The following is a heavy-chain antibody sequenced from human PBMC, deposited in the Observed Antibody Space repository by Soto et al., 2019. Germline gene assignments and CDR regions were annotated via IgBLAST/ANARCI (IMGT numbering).Heavy chain of an antibody. CDR1: VYPFTSYG. Sequence: GGSMTISCKGSVYPFTSYGVSWVRQMPGKGLEWMGRIDPSDSYTNYSPSFQGHVIISADKSISTAYLQWSSLKASDTAMYYCAIGLPGQVGYCSSTSCYRDDAFDIWGQGTMVNVSS. D-gene: IGHD2-2*02. J-gene: IGHJ3*02. CDR2: IDPSDSYT. V-gene: IGHV5-10-1*01. CDR3: AIGLPGQVGYCSSTSCYRDDAFDI.